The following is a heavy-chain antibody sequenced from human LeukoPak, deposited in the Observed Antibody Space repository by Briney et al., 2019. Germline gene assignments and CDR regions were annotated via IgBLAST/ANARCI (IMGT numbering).Heavy chain of an antibody. D-gene: IGHD6-13*01. CDR3: ARDQDSSSWNWYFDL. CDR1: GGTFSSYA. J-gene: IGHJ2*01. Sequence: GSSVKVSCKASGGTFSSYAISWVRQAPGQGLEWMGRIIPILGIANYAQKFQGRVTITADKSTSTAYMELSSLRSEDTAVYYCARDQDSSSWNWYFDLWGRGTLVTVSS. V-gene: IGHV1-69*04. CDR2: IIPILGIA.